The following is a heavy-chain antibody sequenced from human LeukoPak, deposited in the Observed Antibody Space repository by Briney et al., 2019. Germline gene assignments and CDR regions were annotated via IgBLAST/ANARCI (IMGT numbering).Heavy chain of an antibody. D-gene: IGHD3/OR15-3a*01. V-gene: IGHV3-23*01. Sequence: GGSLRLSCAASGFTMSHYGVSWVRQAPGKGLEWISGIRSAVETTHYADSVKGRFIISGDNSKNALSLQLNSLRPEDTALYYCAKHFCTGLDCSLFDSWGQGTLVTVSS. CDR3: AKHFCTGLDCSLFDS. CDR1: GFTMSHYG. J-gene: IGHJ4*02. CDR2: IRSAVETT.